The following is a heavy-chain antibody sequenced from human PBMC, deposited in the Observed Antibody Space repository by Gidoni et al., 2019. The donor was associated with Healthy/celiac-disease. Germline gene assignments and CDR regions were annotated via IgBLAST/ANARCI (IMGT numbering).Heavy chain of an antibody. Sequence: QVQLVQAGAAVKKPGSSVKLSCKSSGGLCSSYAISWVRQAPGQGLEWMGGMIPIFGTANYAQKFQGRVTITADESTSTAYMELSSLRSEDTAVYYCARDMEGGSTPFDYWGQGTLVTVSS. CDR3: ARDMEGGSTPFDY. V-gene: IGHV1-69*01. CDR2: MIPIFGTA. CDR1: GGLCSSYA. J-gene: IGHJ4*02. D-gene: IGHD6-13*01.